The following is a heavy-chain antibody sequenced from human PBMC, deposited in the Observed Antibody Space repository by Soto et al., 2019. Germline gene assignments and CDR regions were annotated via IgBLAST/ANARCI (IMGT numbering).Heavy chain of an antibody. CDR3: ARHLSRSGGDYSGGSCYSGFNWFDP. CDR2: IYYSGST. D-gene: IGHD2-15*01. J-gene: IGHJ5*02. Sequence: SETLSLTCTVSGGSISSSSYYWGWIRQPPGKGLEWIGSIYYSGSTYYNPSLKSRVTISVDTSKNQFSLKLSSVTAADTAVYYCARHLSRSGGDYSGGSCYSGFNWFDPWGQGTLVTVSS. CDR1: GGSISSSSYY. V-gene: IGHV4-39*01.